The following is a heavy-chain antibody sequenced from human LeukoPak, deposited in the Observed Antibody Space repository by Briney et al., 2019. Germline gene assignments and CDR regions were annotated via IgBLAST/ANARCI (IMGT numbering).Heavy chain of an antibody. V-gene: IGHV4-59*01. D-gene: IGHD1-26*01. J-gene: IGHJ3*02. CDR2: IYYSGST. CDR3: ARGDSGSYPFDAFDI. CDR1: GGSISSYY. Sequence: SETLSLTCTVSGGSISSYYWSWIRQPPGKGLVWIGYIYYSGSTNYNPSLKSRATISVDTSKNQFSLKLSSVTAADTAVYYCARGDSGSYPFDAFDIWGQGTMVTVSS.